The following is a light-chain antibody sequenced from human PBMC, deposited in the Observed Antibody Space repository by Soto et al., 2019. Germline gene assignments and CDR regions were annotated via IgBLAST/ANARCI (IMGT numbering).Light chain of an antibody. J-gene: IGKJ5*01. V-gene: IGKV3-15*01. CDR3: QQYNDWPPIT. CDR1: QSVSNN. Sequence: EIMMTQSPATLSVSPGESATLSCRASQSVSNNLAWYQHKPGQAPRLLIYYASTRATGIPARFSGSGSGTEFTLTIISLQPEDFALYYYQQYNDWPPITFGQGTRLEIK. CDR2: YAS.